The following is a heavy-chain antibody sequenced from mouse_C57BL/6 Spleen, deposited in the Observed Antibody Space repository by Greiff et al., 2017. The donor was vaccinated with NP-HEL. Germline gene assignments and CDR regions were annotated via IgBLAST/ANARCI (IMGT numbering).Heavy chain of an antibody. CDR2: IRSKSNNYAT. CDR1: GFSFNTYA. J-gene: IGHJ1*03. CDR3: VRGSYWYFDV. Sequence: EVHLVESGGGLVQPKGSLKLSCAASGFSFNTYAMNWVRQAPGKGLEWVARIRSKSNNYATYYADSVKDRFTISRDDSESMLYLQMNNLKTEDTAMYYCVRGSYWYFDVWGTGTTVTVSS. V-gene: IGHV10-1*01.